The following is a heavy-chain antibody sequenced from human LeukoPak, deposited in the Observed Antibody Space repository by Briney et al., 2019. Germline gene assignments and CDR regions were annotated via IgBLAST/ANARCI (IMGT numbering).Heavy chain of an antibody. J-gene: IGHJ6*03. CDR3: SRLTHSYYSDTSGYYPYYYRDV. D-gene: IGHD3-22*01. CDR2: MYYSGNT. CDR1: AGSISSSLYY. V-gene: IGHV4-39*02. Sequence: PSETLPLTCTVPAGSISSSLYYRGWIRQSPGKGLEWIARMYYSGNTYYNPYLKHRVTIFVDTSKNHVSLRLRSVTAADTAVYYCSRLTHSYYSDTSGYYPYYYRDVWGEGTTVSVSS.